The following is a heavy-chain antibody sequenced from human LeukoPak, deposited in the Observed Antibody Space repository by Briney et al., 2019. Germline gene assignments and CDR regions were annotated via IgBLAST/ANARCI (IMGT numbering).Heavy chain of an antibody. V-gene: IGHV1-2*02. D-gene: IGHD3-3*01. CDR1: GYTFTNYY. Sequence: ASVNVPCKASGYTFTNYYIRWVRQAPGQGLEWMGWINSNRGGTNYAQKFQGRVTMTRDTSISTAYMELRSVRSDDTAVYYCARDHGDDAFDIWGPGTMVTVSS. CDR2: INSNRGGT. CDR3: ARDHGDDAFDI. J-gene: IGHJ3*02.